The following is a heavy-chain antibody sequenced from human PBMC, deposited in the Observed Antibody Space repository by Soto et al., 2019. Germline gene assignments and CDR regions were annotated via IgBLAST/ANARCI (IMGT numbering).Heavy chain of an antibody. Sequence: PGGSLRLSCAASGFTVSSNYMSWVRQAPGKGLEWVSVIYSGGSTYYADSVKGRFTISRHNSKNTLYLQMNSLRAEDTAVYYCAARPSPDVLVLTGYYSPEQGYYYYMDVWGKGTTVTSP. D-gene: IGHD3-9*01. V-gene: IGHV3-53*04. CDR3: AARPSPDVLVLTGYYSPEQGYYYYMDV. J-gene: IGHJ6*03. CDR1: GFTVSSNY. CDR2: IYSGGST.